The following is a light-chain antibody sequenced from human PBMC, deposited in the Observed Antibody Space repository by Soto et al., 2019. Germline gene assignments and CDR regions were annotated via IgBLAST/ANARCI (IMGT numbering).Light chain of an antibody. Sequence: DIQMTQSASSLSASVGDRVTITCRASQSISSYLNWYQQKPGKAPSLLIFAAYNLQDGVPSRFSGSGSGRDFSLTISSLQPEDFATYYCQQSYDNPWTFGQGTKVDIK. CDR1: QSISSY. V-gene: IGKV1-39*01. J-gene: IGKJ1*01. CDR3: QQSYDNPWT. CDR2: AAY.